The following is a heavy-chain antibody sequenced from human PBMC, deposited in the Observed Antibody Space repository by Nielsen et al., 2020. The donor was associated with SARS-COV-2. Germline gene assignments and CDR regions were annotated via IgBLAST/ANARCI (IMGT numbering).Heavy chain of an antibody. V-gene: IGHV1-46*01. CDR2: INPSGGST. CDR1: GYTFTSYY. CDR3: AREPDSLAAAGHHLGPISGMDV. J-gene: IGHJ6*02. Sequence: ASVKVSCKASGYTFTSYYMHWVRQAPGQGLEWMGIINPSGGSTSYAQKFQGRVTMTRDTSTSTVYMELSSLRTEDTAVYYCAREPDSLAAAGHHLGPISGMDVWGQGTTVTVSS. D-gene: IGHD6-13*01.